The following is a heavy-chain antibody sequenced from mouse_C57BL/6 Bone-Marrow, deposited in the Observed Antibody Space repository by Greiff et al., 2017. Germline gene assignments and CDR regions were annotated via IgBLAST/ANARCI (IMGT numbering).Heavy chain of an antibody. CDR3: SSSCFYAMDY. V-gene: IGHV1-69*01. J-gene: IGHJ4*01. Sequence: VQLQQPGAELVMPGASVKLSCKASGYTFTSYWMHWVKQRPGQGLEWIGEIDPSDSYPNYNQKFKGKSTLTVDESSSTAYMQLSSLTSEDAAVYYCSSSCFYAMDYWGQGTTVTVSS. CDR2: IDPSDSYP. CDR1: GYTFTSYW.